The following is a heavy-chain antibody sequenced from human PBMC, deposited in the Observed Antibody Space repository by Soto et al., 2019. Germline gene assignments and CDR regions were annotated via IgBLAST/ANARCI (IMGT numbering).Heavy chain of an antibody. V-gene: IGHV1-69*01. J-gene: IGHJ4*02. CDR1: GGTFSSYA. CDR2: IIPIFGTA. Sequence: QVQLVQSGAEVKKPGSSVKVSCKASGGTFSSYAISWVRQAPGQGLEWMGGIIPIFGTANYAQKFQGRVTITADESTSTAYMELSSLRSEDTAVYYCARAPNPGPLVIQLWSLNFDYWGQGTLVTVSS. CDR3: ARAPNPGPLVIQLWSLNFDY. D-gene: IGHD5-18*01.